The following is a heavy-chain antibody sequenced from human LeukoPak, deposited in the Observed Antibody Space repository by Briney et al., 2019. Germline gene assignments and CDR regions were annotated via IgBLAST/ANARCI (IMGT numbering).Heavy chain of an antibody. CDR1: GFTFSSYG. V-gene: IGHV3-33*06. Sequence: GGSLRLSCAASGFTFSSYGMHWVRQAPGKGLEWVAVIWYDGSNKYYADSVKGRFTISRDNSKNTLYLQMNSLRAEDTAVYYCAKGPRYCSSTNCVLYWGQGTLVTVSS. CDR2: IWYDGSNK. CDR3: AKGPRYCSSTNCVLY. J-gene: IGHJ4*02. D-gene: IGHD2-2*01.